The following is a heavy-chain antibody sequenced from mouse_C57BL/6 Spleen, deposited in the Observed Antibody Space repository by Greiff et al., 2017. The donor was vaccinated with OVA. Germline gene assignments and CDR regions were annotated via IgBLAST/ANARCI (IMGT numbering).Heavy chain of an antibody. Sequence: QVQLQQPGAELVRPGTSVKLSCKASGYTFTSYWMHWVKQRPGQGLEWIGGIDPSDSYTNYNQKFKGKATLTVDTSSSTAYMQLSSLTSEDSAVYYCAKWLLEAMDYWGQGTSVTVSS. V-gene: IGHV1-59*01. D-gene: IGHD2-3*01. J-gene: IGHJ4*01. CDR1: GYTFTSYW. CDR2: IDPSDSYT. CDR3: AKWLLEAMDY.